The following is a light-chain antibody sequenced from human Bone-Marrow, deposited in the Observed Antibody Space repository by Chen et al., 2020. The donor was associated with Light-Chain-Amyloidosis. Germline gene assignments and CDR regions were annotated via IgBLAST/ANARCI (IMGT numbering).Light chain of an antibody. Sequence: QSHLTQPASVYGSPGQSITISCTRTSSDVGSYNLVSWYQHHPGKAPKLLIYEGTKRPSGVSNRFSGSKSGNTASLTISGLQAEDEADYYCCSYAGTSTYVLFGGGTKLTVL. CDR2: EGT. CDR3: CSYAGTSTYVL. J-gene: IGLJ2*01. V-gene: IGLV2-23*01. CDR1: SSDVGSYNL.